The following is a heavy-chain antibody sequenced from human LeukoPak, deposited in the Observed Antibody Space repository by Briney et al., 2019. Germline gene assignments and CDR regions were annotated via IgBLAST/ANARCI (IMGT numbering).Heavy chain of an antibody. J-gene: IGHJ4*02. CDR3: ARVRGSYFFDF. Sequence: GGSLRLSCAASGFTFSSYAMYWVRQAPGKGLEYFSSISSNVGSTYYANSVKGRFTITRDNSKNTLSLQMGSLRPADMAVYYCARVRGSYFFDFWGQGTLVTVPS. D-gene: IGHD1-26*01. V-gene: IGHV3-64*01. CDR2: ISSNVGST. CDR1: GFTFSSYA.